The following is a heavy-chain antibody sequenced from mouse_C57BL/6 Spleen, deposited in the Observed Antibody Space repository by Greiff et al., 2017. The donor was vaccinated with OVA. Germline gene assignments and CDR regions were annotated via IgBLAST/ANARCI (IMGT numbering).Heavy chain of an antibody. CDR3: ARVGYGYFDY. J-gene: IGHJ2*01. CDR1: GYTFTSYW. D-gene: IGHD1-1*01. Sequence: VQLQQPGAELVMPGASVKLSCKASGYTFTSYWMHWVTQRPGQGLEWIGEIDPSDSYTNYNQKFKGKSTLTVDKSSSTAYMQLSSLTSEDSAVYYCARVGYGYFDYWGQVTTLTVSS. V-gene: IGHV1-69*01. CDR2: IDPSDSYT.